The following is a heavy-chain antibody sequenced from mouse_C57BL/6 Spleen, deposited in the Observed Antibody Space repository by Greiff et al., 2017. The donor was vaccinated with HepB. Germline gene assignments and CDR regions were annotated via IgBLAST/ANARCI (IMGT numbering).Heavy chain of an antibody. CDR3: ARTGYYGSSYEWFAY. J-gene: IGHJ3*01. CDR2: IWSGGST. V-gene: IGHV2-2*01. Sequence: VKLVESGPGLVQPSQSLSITCTVSGFSLTSYGVHWVRQSPGKGLEWLGVIWSGGSTDYNAAFISRLSISKDNSKSQVFFKMNSLQADDTAIYYCARTGYYGSSYEWFAYWGQGTLVTVSA. D-gene: IGHD1-1*01. CDR1: GFSLTSYG.